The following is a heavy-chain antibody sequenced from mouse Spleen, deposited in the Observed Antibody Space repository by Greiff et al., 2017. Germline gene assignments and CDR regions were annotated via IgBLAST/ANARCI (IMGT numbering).Heavy chain of an antibody. CDR3: ASLLLRVPAY. CDR2: ISSGGGST. Sequence: EVKVVESGGGLVKPGGSLKLSCAASGFAFSSYDMSWVRQTPEKRLEWVAYISSGGGSTYYPDTVKGRFTISRDNAKNTLYLQMSSLKSEDTAMYYCASLLLRVPAYWGQGTLVTVSA. J-gene: IGHJ3*01. D-gene: IGHD1-1*01. V-gene: IGHV5-12-1*01. CDR1: GFAFSSYD.